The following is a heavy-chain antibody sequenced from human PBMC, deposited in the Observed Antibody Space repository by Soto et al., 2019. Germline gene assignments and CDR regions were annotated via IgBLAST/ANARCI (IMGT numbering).Heavy chain of an antibody. CDR1: GGSISSGDYY. Sequence: PSETLSLTCTVSGGSISSGDYYWSWIRQPPGKGLEWIGYIYYSGSTYYNPSLKSRVTISVDTSKNQFSLKLSSVTAADTAVYYCAKESVAYCCSSSCYCDPSNLFAPWSQGSSVTVSS. J-gene: IGHJ5*02. CDR2: IYYSGST. CDR3: AKESVAYCCSSSCYCDPSNLFAP. V-gene: IGHV4-30-4*01. D-gene: IGHD2-2*01.